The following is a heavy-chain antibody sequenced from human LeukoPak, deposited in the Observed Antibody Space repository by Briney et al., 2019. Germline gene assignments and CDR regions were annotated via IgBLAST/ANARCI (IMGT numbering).Heavy chain of an antibody. Sequence: KSSETLSLTCAVYGGSFSGYYWSWIRQPPGKGLEWIGEINHSGSTNYNPSLKSRVTISVDTSKNQFSLKLSSVTAADTAVYYCANGYSSSFDYWGQGTLVTVSS. CDR2: INHSGST. J-gene: IGHJ4*02. V-gene: IGHV4-34*01. D-gene: IGHD6-6*01. CDR1: GGSFSGYY. CDR3: ANGYSSSFDY.